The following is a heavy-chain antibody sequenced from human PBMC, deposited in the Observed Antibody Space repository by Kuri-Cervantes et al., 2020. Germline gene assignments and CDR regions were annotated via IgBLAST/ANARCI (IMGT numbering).Heavy chain of an antibody. CDR1: GGSISSSSYY. D-gene: IGHD3-9*01. V-gene: IGHV4-39*07. Sequence: SETLSLTCTVSGGSISSSSYYWGWIRQPPGKGLEWIGSIYYSGSTYYNSSLKSRVTISVDTSKNQFSLKLSSVTAADTAVYYCARDVGLYYDILTGYPSSFSYHHYYGMDVWGQGTTVTVSS. CDR2: IYYSGST. J-gene: IGHJ6*02. CDR3: ARDVGLYYDILTGYPSSFSYHHYYGMDV.